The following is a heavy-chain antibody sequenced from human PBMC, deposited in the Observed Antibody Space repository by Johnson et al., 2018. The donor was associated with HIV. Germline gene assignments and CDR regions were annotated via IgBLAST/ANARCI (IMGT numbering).Heavy chain of an antibody. J-gene: IGHJ3*02. D-gene: IGHD3-9*01. CDR1: GFTFSDHY. CDR3: ARVLRYFDYRTGPDAFEI. V-gene: IGHV3-72*01. CDR2: TRNKANSYTT. Sequence: MQLVESGGGLVQPGGSLRLSCAASGFTFSDHYMDWVRQAPGKGLERVGRTRNKANSYTTEYAASVKGRFTISRDDSKNSLYLQMNSLKTEDTAVYYCARVLRYFDYRTGPDAFEICGHGTMVTVSS.